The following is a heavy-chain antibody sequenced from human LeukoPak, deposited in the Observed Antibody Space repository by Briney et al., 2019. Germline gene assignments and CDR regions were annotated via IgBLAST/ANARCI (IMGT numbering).Heavy chain of an antibody. CDR1: GGTFISYA. Sequence: SVKVSCKASGGTFISYAISWVRQAPGQGLEWMGGIIPIFGTANYAQKFQGRVTITADKSTSTAYMELSSLRSEDTAVYYCARGASLNYYYYYMDVWGKGTTVTVSS. CDR3: ARGASLNYYYYYMDV. J-gene: IGHJ6*03. CDR2: IIPIFGTA. V-gene: IGHV1-69*06.